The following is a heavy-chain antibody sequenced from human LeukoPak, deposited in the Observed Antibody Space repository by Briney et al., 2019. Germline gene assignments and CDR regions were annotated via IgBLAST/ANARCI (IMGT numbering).Heavy chain of an antibody. V-gene: IGHV4-59*08. Sequence: PSETLSLTCTVAGGSIIRYYWSWIRQPPGGGRGWIGYIYYRGSTNYNPSLKSRVTISVDTSKNQFSLKLSSVTAADTAVYYCARTGSGYYPYFDYWGQGTLVTVSS. J-gene: IGHJ4*02. CDR2: IYYRGST. CDR3: ARTGSGYYPYFDY. D-gene: IGHD3-22*01. CDR1: GGSIIRYY.